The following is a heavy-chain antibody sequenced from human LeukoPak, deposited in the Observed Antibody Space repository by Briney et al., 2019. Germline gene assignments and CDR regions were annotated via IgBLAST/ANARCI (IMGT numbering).Heavy chain of an antibody. CDR1: GFTFSNYA. V-gene: IGHV3-23*01. CDR3: AKRNDFWSGYSDY. J-gene: IGHJ4*01. Sequence: GGSLRLSCAASGFTFSNYAMSWVRQAPGKGLEWVSGISGSGGSTYYADSVKGRFTISRDNSKNTLYLQMNSLRAEDTAIYYCAKRNDFWSGYSDYWGHGTLVTVSP. CDR2: ISGSGGST. D-gene: IGHD3-3*01.